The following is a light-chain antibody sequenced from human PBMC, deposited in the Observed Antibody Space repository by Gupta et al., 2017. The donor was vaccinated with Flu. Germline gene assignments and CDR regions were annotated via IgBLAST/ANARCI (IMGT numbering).Light chain of an antibody. CDR1: QSVGSW. Sequence: DIQMTHSPSTLSASVGDRVTITCRASQSVGSWLAWYQQKPGNAPTLLIFKASTLETGVPSRFSGSGFGTEFTLTISSLQPDDFATYYCQQFTENTQWTFGQGTKVEIK. CDR3: QQFTENTQWT. CDR2: KAS. V-gene: IGKV1-5*03. J-gene: IGKJ1*01.